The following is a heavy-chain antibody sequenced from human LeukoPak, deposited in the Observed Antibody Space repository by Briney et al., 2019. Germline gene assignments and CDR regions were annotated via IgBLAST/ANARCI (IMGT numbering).Heavy chain of an antibody. CDR2: IIPIFGTA. CDR3: ASLGYSSSPYYYYYGMDV. CDR1: GGTFSSYA. Sequence: SVKVSCKASGGTFSSYAISWVRQAPGQGLEWMGGIIPIFGTANYAQKFQGRVTITADESTSTAYMELSSLRSEDTTVYYCASLGYSSSPYYYYYGMDVWGQGTTVTVSS. D-gene: IGHD6-6*01. J-gene: IGHJ6*02. V-gene: IGHV1-69*13.